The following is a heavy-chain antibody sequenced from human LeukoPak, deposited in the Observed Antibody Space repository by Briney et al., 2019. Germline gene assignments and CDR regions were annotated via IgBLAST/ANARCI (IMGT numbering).Heavy chain of an antibody. CDR1: GYTFPSYF. Sequence: GASVKVSCKASGYTFPSYFMHWVRQAPGQGLEWMGRINPNSGGTNYAQKFQGRVTMTRDTSISTAYMELSRLRSDDTAVYYCAYHSADSYGRIYYFDYWGQGTLVTVSS. CDR3: AYHSADSYGRIYYFDY. CDR2: INPNSGGT. D-gene: IGHD5-18*01. J-gene: IGHJ4*02. V-gene: IGHV1-2*06.